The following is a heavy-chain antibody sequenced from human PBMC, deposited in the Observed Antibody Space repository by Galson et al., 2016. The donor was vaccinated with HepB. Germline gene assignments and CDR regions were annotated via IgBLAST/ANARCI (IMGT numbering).Heavy chain of an antibody. V-gene: IGHV3-33*06. Sequence: SLRLSCATSGLSFSVRGMHWVRQAPGKGLEWVAVIWNDGRTTYYADSVKGRFTISRDNSEKTVYLQMNSLRGEDTAVYYCAKDFWDLRGGHYYYGMDFWGQGTTVTVSS. CDR3: AKDFWDLRGGHYYYGMDF. D-gene: IGHD3-3*01. CDR2: IWNDGRTT. CDR1: GLSFSVRG. J-gene: IGHJ6*02.